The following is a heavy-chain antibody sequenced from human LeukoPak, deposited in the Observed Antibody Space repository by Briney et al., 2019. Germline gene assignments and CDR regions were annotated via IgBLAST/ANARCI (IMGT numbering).Heavy chain of an antibody. V-gene: IGHV3-49*04. CDR3: TRDNPSDSGWYTAYYYYYMDV. Sequence: QPGGSLRLSCAASGFTFSNAWMSWVRQAPGKGLEWVGFIRSKAYGGTTEYAASVKGRFTISRDDSKSIAYLQMNSLKTEDTAVYYCTRDNPSDSGWYTAYYYYYMDVWGKGTTVTISS. CDR2: IRSKAYGGTT. J-gene: IGHJ6*03. D-gene: IGHD6-19*01. CDR1: GFTFSNAW.